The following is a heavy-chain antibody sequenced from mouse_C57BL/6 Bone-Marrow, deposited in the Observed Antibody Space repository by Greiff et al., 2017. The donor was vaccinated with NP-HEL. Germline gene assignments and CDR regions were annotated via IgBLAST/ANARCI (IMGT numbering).Heavy chain of an antibody. J-gene: IGHJ4*01. D-gene: IGHD2-1*01. CDR3: AKGNYEGDYAMDY. Sequence: VKLQQPGAELVMPGASVKLSCKASGYTFTSYWMHWVKQRPGQGLEWIGEIDPSDSYTNYNQKFKGKSTLTVDKSSSTAYMQLSSLTSEDSAVYYCAKGNYEGDYAMDYWGQGTSVTVSS. V-gene: IGHV1-69*01. CDR1: GYTFTSYW. CDR2: IDPSDSYT.